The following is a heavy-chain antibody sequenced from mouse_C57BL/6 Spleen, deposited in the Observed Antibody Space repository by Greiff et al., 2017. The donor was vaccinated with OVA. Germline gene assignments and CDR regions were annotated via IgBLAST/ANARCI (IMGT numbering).Heavy chain of an antibody. CDR1: GYSITSGYY. Sequence: EVKLQESGPGLVKPSQSLSLTCSVTGYSITSGYYWNWIRQFPGNKLEWMGYISYDGSNNYNPSLKNRISITRDTSKNQFFLKLNSVTTEDTATYYCARGHDYDWYFEGWGTGATVTVAS. CDR3: ARGHDYDWYFEG. J-gene: IGHJ1*03. CDR2: ISYDGSN. D-gene: IGHD2-4*01. V-gene: IGHV3-6*01.